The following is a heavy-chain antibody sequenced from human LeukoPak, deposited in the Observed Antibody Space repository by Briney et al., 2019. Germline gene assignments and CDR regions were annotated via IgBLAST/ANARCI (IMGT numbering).Heavy chain of an antibody. CDR2: ISGSGGST. Sequence: QPGGSLSLSCAASGFTFSSAAMTWVRQGPGKGLEWVSAISGSGGSTYYADSVKGRFTISRDNSKNTLYLQMNSLRAEDTAVYYCAKDLSVVVTAPFLWGQGTLVTVSS. D-gene: IGHD2-21*02. CDR3: AKDLSVVVTAPFL. J-gene: IGHJ4*02. CDR1: GFTFSSAA. V-gene: IGHV3-23*01.